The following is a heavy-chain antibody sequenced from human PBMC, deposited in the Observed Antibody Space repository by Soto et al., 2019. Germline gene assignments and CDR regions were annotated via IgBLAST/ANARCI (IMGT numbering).Heavy chain of an antibody. D-gene: IGHD1-26*01. CDR3: ARVGGAEWERRFDP. CDR1: GFTFSSYS. Sequence: GGSLRLSCAASGFTFSSYSMNWVRQAPGKGLEWVSSISSSSSYIYYADSVKGRFTISRDNAKNSLYLQMNSLRAEDTAVYYCARVGGAEWERRFDPWGQGTLVTVSS. J-gene: IGHJ5*02. CDR2: ISSSSSYI. V-gene: IGHV3-21*01.